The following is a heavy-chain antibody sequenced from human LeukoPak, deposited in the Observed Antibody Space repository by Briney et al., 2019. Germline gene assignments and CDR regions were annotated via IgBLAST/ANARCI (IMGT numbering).Heavy chain of an antibody. J-gene: IGHJ4*02. CDR3: ARDEGSSSWYGALDF. V-gene: IGHV3-30-3*01. CDR2: ISYDGSNK. D-gene: IGHD6-13*01. Sequence: GRSLRLSCAASGFTFSSYAMHWVRQAPGKGLEWVAVISYDGSNKYYADSVKGRFTISRDNSKNTLYLQMNSLRAEDTAVYYCARDEGSSSWYGALDFWGQGTLVTVSS. CDR1: GFTFSSYA.